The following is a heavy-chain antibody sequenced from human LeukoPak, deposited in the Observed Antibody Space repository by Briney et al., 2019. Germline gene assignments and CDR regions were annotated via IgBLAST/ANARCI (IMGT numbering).Heavy chain of an antibody. Sequence: PGGSLRPSCAASGFTFTSYWMSWVRQAPGKGLEWVANIMQDGSQKYYGDSVKGRFSISRDNAKNAVHLQMNSLRVDDTAVYYCAAWIQEWSLDYWGQGALVTVSS. V-gene: IGHV3-7*01. CDR3: AAWIQEWSLDY. CDR2: IMQDGSQK. D-gene: IGHD5-18*01. CDR1: GFTFTSYW. J-gene: IGHJ4*02.